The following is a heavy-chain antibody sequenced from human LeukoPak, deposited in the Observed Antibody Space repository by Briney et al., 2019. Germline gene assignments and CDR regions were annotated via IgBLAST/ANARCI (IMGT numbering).Heavy chain of an antibody. CDR2: IYYSGST. V-gene: IGHV4-39*02. D-gene: IGHD1-26*01. CDR3: ARDSGRYLSLYYYYGMDV. J-gene: IGHJ6*02. CDR1: GGSISSSSYY. Sequence: SETLSLTCTVSGGSISSSSYYWGWIRQPPGKGLEWIVSIYYSGSTYYNPSLKSRFTISVDTSKNQFSLKLSSVTAADTAVYYCARDSGRYLSLYYYYGMDVWGQGTTVTVSS.